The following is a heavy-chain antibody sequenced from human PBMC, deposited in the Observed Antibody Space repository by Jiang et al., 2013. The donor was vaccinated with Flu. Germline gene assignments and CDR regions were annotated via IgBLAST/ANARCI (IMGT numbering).Heavy chain of an antibody. D-gene: IGHD6-13*01. CDR1: GDSVSSNSVA. V-gene: IGHV6-1*01. Sequence: QTLSLTCAISGDSVSSNSVAWHWIRQSPSRGFEWLGRTYYRSKWYYDYAVFVKSRITINPDTSKNQFSLQLNSVTPEDTAVYYCARDPSWVKFDPWGQGTLVTVSS. CDR2: TYYRSKWYY. CDR3: ARDPSWVKFDP. J-gene: IGHJ5*02.